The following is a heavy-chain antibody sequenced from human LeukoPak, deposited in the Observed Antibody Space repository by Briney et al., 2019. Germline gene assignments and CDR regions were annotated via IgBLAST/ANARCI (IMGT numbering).Heavy chain of an antibody. Sequence: SETLSLTCTVSGGSISSSSYYWGWIRQPPGKGLEWIGSIYYSGSTYYNPSLKSRVTISVDTSKNQFSLKLSSVTAADTAVYYCAREELDGEVVLVADCFDYWGQGTLVTVSS. J-gene: IGHJ4*02. CDR1: GGSISSSSYY. D-gene: IGHD2-15*01. CDR3: AREELDGEVVLVADCFDY. CDR2: IYYSGST. V-gene: IGHV4-39*07.